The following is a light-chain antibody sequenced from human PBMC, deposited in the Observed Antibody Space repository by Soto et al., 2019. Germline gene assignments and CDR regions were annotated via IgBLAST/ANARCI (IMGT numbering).Light chain of an antibody. Sequence: VSTKSPASLCVSICQGVSVLGRPSQSVGTSIAWYQQKPGQAPRLLIYGASTRATGVPPRFSGSRSGTEFTLTISSLQSEDFAVYYCQQYFNWPPYTFGQGTKVDIK. CDR2: GAS. J-gene: IGKJ2*01. CDR1: QSVGTS. V-gene: IGKV3-15*01. CDR3: QQYFNWPPYT.